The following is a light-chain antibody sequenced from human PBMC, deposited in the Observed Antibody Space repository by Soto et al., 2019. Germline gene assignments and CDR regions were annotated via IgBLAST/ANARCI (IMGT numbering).Light chain of an antibody. CDR3: QDYNNVPIT. CDR2: AAS. Sequence: DIQMTQSPSSLSASVGDIVTIACRASQGISSYLAWYQQKPGKVPKLLIYAASTLQSGVPSRFSGSGSGTDFTLTISSLQPEDVATYYCQDYNNVPITFGQGTRLEMK. CDR1: QGISSY. V-gene: IGKV1-27*01. J-gene: IGKJ5*01.